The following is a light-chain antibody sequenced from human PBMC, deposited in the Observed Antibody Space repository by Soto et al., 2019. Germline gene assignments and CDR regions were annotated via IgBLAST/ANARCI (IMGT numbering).Light chain of an antibody. CDR1: SSDIGTYNS. CDR3: SSFTSSTTPDVV. Sequence: QSALTQPASVSGSPGQSITISCTGSSSDIGTYNSVTWYQHNPGQAPKLIIYGVSYRLSRTPSRFSGSKSGDTAFLTISGLQTEDEADFYCSSFTSSTTPDVVFGGGTKLTVL. CDR2: GVS. V-gene: IGLV2-14*03. J-gene: IGLJ2*01.